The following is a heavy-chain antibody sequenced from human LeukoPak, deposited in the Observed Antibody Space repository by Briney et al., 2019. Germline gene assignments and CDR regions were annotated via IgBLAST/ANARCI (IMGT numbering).Heavy chain of an antibody. CDR3: ATGGCCTGGSCYKGFDH. J-gene: IGHJ4*02. CDR1: GFPFSTYW. D-gene: IGHD2-15*01. Sequence: PGGSLRLSCAASGFPFSTYWMFWVRQAPGKGLVWVSRINGDGSSTSYADSVKGRFTISRDNAENTLYLQMNSLRAEDTAVYYCATGGCCTGGSCYKGFDHWGQGTLVTVSS. CDR2: INGDGSST. V-gene: IGHV3-74*01.